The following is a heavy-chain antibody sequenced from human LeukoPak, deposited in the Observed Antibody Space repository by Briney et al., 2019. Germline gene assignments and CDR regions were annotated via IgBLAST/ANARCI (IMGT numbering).Heavy chain of an antibody. CDR2: IYYSGST. J-gene: IGHJ4*02. Sequence: PSETLSPTCTVSGGSISSYYWSWIRQPPGKGLEWIGYIYYSGSTNYNPSLKSRVTISVDKSKNQFSLKLSSVTAADTAVYYCARAPYSSSSVYYFDYWGQGTLVTVSS. CDR3: ARAPYSSSSVYYFDY. CDR1: GGSISSYY. V-gene: IGHV4-59*12. D-gene: IGHD6-6*01.